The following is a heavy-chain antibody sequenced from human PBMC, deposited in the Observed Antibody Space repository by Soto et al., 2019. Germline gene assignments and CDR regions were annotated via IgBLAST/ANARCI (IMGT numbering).Heavy chain of an antibody. D-gene: IGHD2-15*01. CDR1: GYTFTSYG. V-gene: IGHV1-18*04. CDR3: ARDLEVVAASSSWFDP. CDR2: ISAYNGNT. J-gene: IGHJ5*02. Sequence: ASVKVSCKASGYTFTSYGISWVRQAPGQGLGWMGWISAYNGNTNYAQKLQGRVTMTTDTSTSTAYMELRSLRSDDTAVYYCARDLEVVAASSSWFDPWGQGTLVTVSS.